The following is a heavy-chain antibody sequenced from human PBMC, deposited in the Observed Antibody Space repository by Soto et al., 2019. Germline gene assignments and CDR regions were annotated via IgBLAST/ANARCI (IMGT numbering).Heavy chain of an antibody. CDR2: INPNSGGT. V-gene: IGHV1-2*04. CDR3: ARDAFAEGIAAAGTRRTYNWFDP. Sequence: ASVKVSCKASGYTFTGYYMHWVRQATGQGLEWMGWINPNSGGTNYAQKFQGWVTMTRDTSISTAYMELSRLRSDDTAVYYCARDAFAEGIAAAGTRRTYNWFDPWGQGTLVTVSS. J-gene: IGHJ5*02. CDR1: GYTFTGYY. D-gene: IGHD6-13*01.